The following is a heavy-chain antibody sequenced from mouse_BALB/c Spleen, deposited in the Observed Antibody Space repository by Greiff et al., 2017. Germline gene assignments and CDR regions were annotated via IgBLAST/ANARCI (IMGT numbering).Heavy chain of an antibody. CDR3: ARAYYYGSSYPYYAMDY. D-gene: IGHD1-1*01. V-gene: IGHV1S135*01. CDR1: GYAFTSYN. J-gene: IGHJ4*01. Sequence: VQLQQSGPELVKPGASVKVSCKASGYAFTSYNMYWVKQSHGKSLEWIGYIDPYNGGTSYNQKFKGKATLTVDKSSSTAYMHLNSLTSEDSAVYYCARAYYYGSSYPYYAMDYWGQGTSVTVSS. CDR2: IDPYNGGT.